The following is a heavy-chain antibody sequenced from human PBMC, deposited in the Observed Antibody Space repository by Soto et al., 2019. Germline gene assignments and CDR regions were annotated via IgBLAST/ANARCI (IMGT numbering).Heavy chain of an antibody. D-gene: IGHD3-10*01. V-gene: IGHV3-43*01. CDR3: AKDLSLVRGVLTYYYYGMDV. CDR1: GFTFDDYT. CDR2: ISWDGGST. Sequence: PGGSLRLSCAASGFTFDDYTMHWVRQAPGKGLEWVSLISWDGGSTYYADSVKGRFTISRDNSKNSLYLQMNSLRTEDTALYYCAKDLSLVRGVLTYYYYGMDVWCQGTTVTVSS. J-gene: IGHJ6*02.